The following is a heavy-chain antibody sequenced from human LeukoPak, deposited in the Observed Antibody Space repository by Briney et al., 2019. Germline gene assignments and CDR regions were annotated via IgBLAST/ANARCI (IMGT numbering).Heavy chain of an antibody. J-gene: IGHJ4*02. D-gene: IGHD3-22*01. V-gene: IGHV4-59*01. Sequence: SETLSLTCTVSGAPIRTYYWDWIRQAPGKGLEWIGCISDSGTPYYNPSLKSRVTISLDTSKNHFSLKLTSVTAADTAVYFCTKGYYEPFDYWGQGMMVTVSS. CDR3: TKGYYEPFDY. CDR1: GAPIRTYY. CDR2: ISDSGTP.